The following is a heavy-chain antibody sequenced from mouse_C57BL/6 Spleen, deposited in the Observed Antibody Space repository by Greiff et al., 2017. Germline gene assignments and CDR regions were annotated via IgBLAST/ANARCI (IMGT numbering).Heavy chain of an antibody. J-gene: IGHJ1*03. Sequence: VQLQQSGPGLVQPSQSLSITCTVSGFSLTSYGVHWVRQSPGKGLEWLGVIWRGGSTDYNAALMSRLSITKDNSKSQVFFKMNSLQADDTAIYYCAKTALGRYFDVWGTGTTVTVSS. CDR2: IWRGGST. V-gene: IGHV2-5*01. D-gene: IGHD4-1*01. CDR3: AKTALGRYFDV. CDR1: GFSLTSYG.